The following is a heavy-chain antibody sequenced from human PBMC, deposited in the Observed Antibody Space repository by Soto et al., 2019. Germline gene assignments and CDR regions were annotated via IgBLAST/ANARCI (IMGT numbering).Heavy chain of an antibody. D-gene: IGHD1-26*01. J-gene: IGHJ4*02. CDR3: ASSRGSPVPLDY. CDR1: GGSISSGGYS. CDR2: IYHSGST. Sequence: QLQLQESGSGLVKPSQTLSLTCAVSGGSISSGGYSWSWIRQPPGQGLEWIGYIYHSGSTYYNPSLKSRVTISVDRSKNQFSLKVSSVTAADTAVYSCASSRGSPVPLDYWGQGTLVTVSS. V-gene: IGHV4-30-2*01.